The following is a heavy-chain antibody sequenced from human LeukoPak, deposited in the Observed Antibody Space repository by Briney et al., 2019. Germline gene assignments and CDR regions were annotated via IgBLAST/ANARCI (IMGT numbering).Heavy chain of an antibody. Sequence: SVTVSFTSSVYTFTIYYMHWARQARGQGREGMGIINPIGGSTSYAQKFQGRVTITRDTSTSTDYMELSSLRSEDTAVYYCASIAARRPGGPDYWGQGTLVTVSS. J-gene: IGHJ4*02. CDR2: INPIGGST. V-gene: IGHV1-46*01. CDR1: VYTFTIYY. D-gene: IGHD6-6*01. CDR3: ASIAARRPGGPDY.